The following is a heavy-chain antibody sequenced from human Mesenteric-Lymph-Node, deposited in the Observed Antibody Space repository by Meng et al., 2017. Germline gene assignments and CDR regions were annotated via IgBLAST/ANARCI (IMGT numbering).Heavy chain of an antibody. CDR3: ARSPYSGSALPFFDY. D-gene: IGHD1-26*01. J-gene: IGHJ4*02. CDR1: GDFFTRPYYY. V-gene: IGHV4-30-4*01. CDR2: IYYSGST. Sequence: VQLHKEGQGLVQSSQTLSLTCTVSGDFFTRPYYYWSWIRQPQEKGLEWIGYIYYSGSTYYNPSLKSRVSISGDTSNKKFSLKLTSVTAADTAVYYCARSPYSGSALPFFDYWGQGSLVTVSS.